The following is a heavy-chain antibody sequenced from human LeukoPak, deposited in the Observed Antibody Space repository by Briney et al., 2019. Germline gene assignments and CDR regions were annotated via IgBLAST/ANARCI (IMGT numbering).Heavy chain of an antibody. Sequence: ASVKVSGKASGYTFTSYYMHWVRQAPGQGLEWMGIINPSGGSTSYAQKFQGRVTMTRDTSTSTVYMELGSLRSEDTAVYYCARSTRKDIVVVPAAPSVYYFDYWGQGTLVTVSS. CDR1: GYTFTSYY. V-gene: IGHV1-46*01. D-gene: IGHD2-2*01. CDR3: ARSTRKDIVVVPAAPSVYYFDY. CDR2: INPSGGST. J-gene: IGHJ4*02.